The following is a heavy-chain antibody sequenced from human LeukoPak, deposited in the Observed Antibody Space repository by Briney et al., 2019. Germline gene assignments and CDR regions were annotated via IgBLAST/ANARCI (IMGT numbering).Heavy chain of an antibody. CDR1: GFVFSSQA. D-gene: IGHD6-19*01. J-gene: IGHJ4*02. V-gene: IGHV3-23*01. Sequence: GGSLRLSCAASGFVFSSQAMGWVRQAPGKGLDWVSVISDSGSITYYADSVKGRFTISRDNSKNTLFLQMNSLRAEDTPVYYCAKDARRTSGWYFFDYWGQGSLVTVSS. CDR2: ISDSGSIT. CDR3: AKDARRTSGWYFFDY.